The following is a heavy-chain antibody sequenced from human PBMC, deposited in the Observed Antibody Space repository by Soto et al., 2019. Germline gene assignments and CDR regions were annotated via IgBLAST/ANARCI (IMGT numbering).Heavy chain of an antibody. J-gene: IGHJ4*02. V-gene: IGHV1-46*01. CDR1: GYNFASNH. D-gene: IGHD2-2*01. CDR2: INPTDEST. Sequence: ASVKVSCKASGYNFASNHMHWVRQIPGQGLEWMGIINPTDESTSYAQKFRGRVTLTRDTPTNTDYLELSGLTSEDTAVYYCARDRFGSCTFDYWGQGTLVTVS. CDR3: ARDRFGSCTFDY.